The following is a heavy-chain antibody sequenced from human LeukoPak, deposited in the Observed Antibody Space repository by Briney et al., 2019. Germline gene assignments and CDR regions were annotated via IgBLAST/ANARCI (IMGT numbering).Heavy chain of an antibody. Sequence: GGSLRLSCAASGFTFSSYVMSWVRQAPGKGLEWISGISGSSDARYYADSAKGRFTISRDNSKNMVYLQMNSLRAEDTAVYYCARAGRLEALDYWGQGTLVTVSS. CDR2: ISGSSDAR. CDR1: GFTFSSYV. D-gene: IGHD3-16*01. J-gene: IGHJ4*02. V-gene: IGHV3-23*01. CDR3: ARAGRLEALDY.